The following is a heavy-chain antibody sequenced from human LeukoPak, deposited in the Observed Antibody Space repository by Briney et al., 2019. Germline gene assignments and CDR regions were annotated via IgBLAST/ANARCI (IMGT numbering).Heavy chain of an antibody. CDR3: ARLKYYGSGSYYFAY. V-gene: IGHV5-10-1*01. Sequence: GESLKISCKGSGYSFTNYWITWVRQMPGKGLEWMGRIDPSDSYTNYSPSFQGHVTISADKSISAAYLQWSSLKASDTAMYYCARLKYYGSGSYYFAYWGQGTLVTVSS. CDR1: GYSFTNYW. D-gene: IGHD3-10*01. CDR2: IDPSDSYT. J-gene: IGHJ4*02.